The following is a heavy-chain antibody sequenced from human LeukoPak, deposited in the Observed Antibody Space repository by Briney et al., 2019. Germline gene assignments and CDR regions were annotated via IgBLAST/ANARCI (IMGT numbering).Heavy chain of an antibody. CDR3: ARGSGWYRFPPADY. D-gene: IGHD6-19*01. CDR1: GFTFSSYA. CDR2: ISYDGSNK. V-gene: IGHV3-30-3*01. J-gene: IGHJ4*02. Sequence: GRSLRLSCAASGFTFSSYAMHWVRQAPGKGLEWVAVISYDGSNKYYADSVKGRFTISRDNSKNTLYLQMNSLRAEDTAVYYCARGSGWYRFPPADYWGQGTLVTVSS.